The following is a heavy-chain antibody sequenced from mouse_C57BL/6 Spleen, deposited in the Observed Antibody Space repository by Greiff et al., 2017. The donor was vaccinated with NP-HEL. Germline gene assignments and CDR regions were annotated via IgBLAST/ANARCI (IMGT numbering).Heavy chain of an antibody. CDR1: GYTFTDYN. V-gene: IGHV1-22*01. Sequence: VQLQQSGPELVKPGASVKLSCKASGYTFTDYNMHWVKQSHGKSLEWIGYINPNNGGTSYNQKFKGKATLTGNKSSSTAYMELRSLTSEDSAVYYCAEANYWYFDVWGTGTTVTVSS. CDR3: AEANYWYFDV. CDR2: INPNNGGT. J-gene: IGHJ1*03. D-gene: IGHD1-1*01.